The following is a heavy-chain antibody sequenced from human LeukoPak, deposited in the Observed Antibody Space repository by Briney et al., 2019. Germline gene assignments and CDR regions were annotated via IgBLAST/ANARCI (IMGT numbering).Heavy chain of an antibody. D-gene: IGHD2-2*01. Sequence: SETLSLTCAVYGGSFSGYYWSWIRQPRGKGLEWIGEINHSGSTNYNPSLKSRVTISVDTSKNQFSLKLSSVTAADTAVYYCARGRNGYWTSTSCYRFDYWGQGTLVTVSS. V-gene: IGHV4-34*01. CDR1: GGSFSGYY. CDR2: INHSGST. CDR3: ARGRNGYWTSTSCYRFDY. J-gene: IGHJ4*02.